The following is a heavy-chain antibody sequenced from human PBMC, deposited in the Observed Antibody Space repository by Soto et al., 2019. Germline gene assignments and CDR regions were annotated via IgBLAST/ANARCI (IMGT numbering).Heavy chain of an antibody. CDR3: ATDSRGTSYYYYGMNV. CDR1: GYTFTSYD. J-gene: IGHJ6*02. V-gene: IGHV1-8*01. CDR2: MNPNSGNT. D-gene: IGHD3-22*01. Sequence: QVQLVQSGAEVKKPGASVKVSCKASGYTFTSYDINWVRQATGQGLEWMGWMNPNSGNTGYAQKFQGRVTMTRNTSISTAYRELSSLRSEDTAVYYCATDSRGTSYYYYGMNVWGQGTTATVSS.